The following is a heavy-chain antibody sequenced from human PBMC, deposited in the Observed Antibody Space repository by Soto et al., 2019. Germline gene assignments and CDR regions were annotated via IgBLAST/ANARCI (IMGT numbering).Heavy chain of an antibody. Sequence: SETLSLTCTVSGGSISSYYWSWIRQPPGKGLEWIGYIYYSGSTNYNPSLKSRVTISVDTSKNQFSLKLSSVTAADTAVYYCARGGDFKNYEYYFDDWGQGTLVTVSS. CDR3: ARGGDFKNYEYYFDD. CDR2: IYYSGST. V-gene: IGHV4-59*01. D-gene: IGHD1-7*01. CDR1: GGSISSYY. J-gene: IGHJ4*02.